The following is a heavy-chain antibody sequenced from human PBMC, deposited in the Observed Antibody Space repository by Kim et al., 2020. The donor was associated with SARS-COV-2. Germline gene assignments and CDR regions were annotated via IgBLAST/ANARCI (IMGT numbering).Heavy chain of an antibody. CDR2: IYYSGST. Sequence: SETLSLTCTVSGGSISSGGYYWSWIRQHPGKGLEWIGYIYYSGSTYYNPSLKSRVTISVDTSKNQFSLKLSSVTAADTAVYYCARGVGDSSGSYYFDYWGQGTLVTVSS. D-gene: IGHD3-22*01. V-gene: IGHV4-31*03. CDR1: GGSISSGGYY. CDR3: ARGVGDSSGSYYFDY. J-gene: IGHJ4*02.